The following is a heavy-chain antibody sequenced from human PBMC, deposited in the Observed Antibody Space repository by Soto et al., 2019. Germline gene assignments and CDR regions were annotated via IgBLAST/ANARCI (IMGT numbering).Heavy chain of an antibody. V-gene: IGHV1-2*04. CDR3: ARGYCSGGSCYLSNDYGDYHFDY. D-gene: IGHD2-15*01. J-gene: IGHJ4*02. Sequence: GASVKVSCKASGYTFTGYYMHWVRQAPGQGLEWMGWINPNSGGTNYAQKFQGWVTMTRDTSISTAYMELSRLRSDDTAVYYCARGYCSGGSCYLSNDYGDYHFDYWGQGTLVTVSS. CDR1: GYTFTGYY. CDR2: INPNSGGT.